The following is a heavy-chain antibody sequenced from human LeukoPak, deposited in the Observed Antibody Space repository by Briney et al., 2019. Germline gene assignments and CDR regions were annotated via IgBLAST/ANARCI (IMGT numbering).Heavy chain of an antibody. Sequence: PSETLSLTCSVSGGSISSPNYYWGWVRQPPGTALEWIGNFFYSGGTYYNPSLKSRVTISVDTSKNQFSLKLSSVTAADTAVYYCARSGTGLLRYYFDYWGQGTLITVSS. CDR3: ARSGTGLLRYYFDY. V-gene: IGHV4-39*07. CDR2: FFYSGGT. CDR1: GGSISSPNYY. D-gene: IGHD3-22*01. J-gene: IGHJ4*02.